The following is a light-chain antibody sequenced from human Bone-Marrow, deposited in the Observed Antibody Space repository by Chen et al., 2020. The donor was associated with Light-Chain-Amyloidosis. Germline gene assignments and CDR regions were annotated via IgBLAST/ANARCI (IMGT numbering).Light chain of an antibody. CDR1: NIGSTS. Sequence: SYVLTQPSSVSVAPGQTATIACGGNNIGSTSVHWYQQTPGQAPLLVVYADSDRPSGSPGQLSGSKSGKKATLTISRVEAGDEADYYCQVWDRSSDHPGFGGGTKLTVL. J-gene: IGLJ3*02. V-gene: IGLV3-21*02. CDR3: QVWDRSSDHPG. CDR2: ADS.